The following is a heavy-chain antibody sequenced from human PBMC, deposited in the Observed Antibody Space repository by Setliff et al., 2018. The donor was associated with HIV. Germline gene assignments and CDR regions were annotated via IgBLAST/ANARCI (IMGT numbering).Heavy chain of an antibody. CDR3: ARGRLKPTGYFFDY. Sequence: GASVKVSCKASGGSFSDYSISWVRQAPGQAFEWMGGIIPMVSLPNFAQSFLGRLTITANRSTSTAYMELSRLTSEDTAVYYCARGRLKPTGYFFDYWGLGTLVTVSS. J-gene: IGHJ4*02. V-gene: IGHV1-69*10. D-gene: IGHD1-1*01. CDR2: IIPMVSLP. CDR1: GGSFSDYS.